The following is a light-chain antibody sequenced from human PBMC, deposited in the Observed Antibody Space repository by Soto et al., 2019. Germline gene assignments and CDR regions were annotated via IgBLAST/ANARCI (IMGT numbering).Light chain of an antibody. J-gene: IGLJ1*01. Sequence: QSALAQPSSVSGSPGQSITISCTGTSTDVGGYNYVSWYQHHPGKGPKLIIYEVNNRPSGVSDRFSGSTSGNKASLTISNLEAEDESDYYCGSYTSTDTPFVFGTGTKVTVL. CDR1: STDVGGYNY. V-gene: IGLV2-14*01. CDR3: GSYTSTDTPFV. CDR2: EVN.